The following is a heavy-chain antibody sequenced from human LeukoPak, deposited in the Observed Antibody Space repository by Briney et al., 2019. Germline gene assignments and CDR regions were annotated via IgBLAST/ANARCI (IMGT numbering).Heavy chain of an antibody. V-gene: IGHV3-23*01. Sequence: GGSLRLSCAASGFTFSSYAMSWVRQAPGKGLEWVSAISGSGGSTYYADSVKGRFTISRDNSKNTLYPQMNSLRAEDTAVYYCARYDSSGYYYFDYWGQGTLVTVSS. CDR2: ISGSGGST. D-gene: IGHD3-22*01. CDR1: GFTFSSYA. CDR3: ARYDSSGYYYFDY. J-gene: IGHJ4*02.